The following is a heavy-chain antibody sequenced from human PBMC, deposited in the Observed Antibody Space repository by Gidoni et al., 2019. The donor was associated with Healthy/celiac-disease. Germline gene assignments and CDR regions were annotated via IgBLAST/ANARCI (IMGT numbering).Heavy chain of an antibody. CDR2: LLPILGIA. CDR1: GGSFRAYA. V-gene: IGHV1-69*09. J-gene: IGHJ6*02. CDR3: ARDTLVATPPGPSDYYYGMDV. D-gene: IGHD5-12*01. Sequence: QVQLVQSGAEVNKPGSSVKVAGKASGGSFRAYAISWVRQAPGQGLEGMGRLLPILGIANYAQKFQGRATITADQSTSTAYMELSSLRSEDTAVYYCARDTLVATPPGPSDYYYGMDVWGQGTTVTVSS.